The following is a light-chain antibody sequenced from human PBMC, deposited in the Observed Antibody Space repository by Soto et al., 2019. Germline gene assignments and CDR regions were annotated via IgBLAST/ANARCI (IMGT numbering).Light chain of an antibody. CDR1: QSVSSN. CDR2: GAR. J-gene: IGKJ3*01. Sequence: DIVMTQSPATLSVSPGEGATLSCRASQSVSSNLAWYQQKRGQAPRLLIYGARTRATGVPDRFSASGSGTDFSLTISRLEPEDFAVYYCQQRSNWPRFTFGPGTKVDIK. V-gene: IGKV3D-20*02. CDR3: QQRSNWPRFT.